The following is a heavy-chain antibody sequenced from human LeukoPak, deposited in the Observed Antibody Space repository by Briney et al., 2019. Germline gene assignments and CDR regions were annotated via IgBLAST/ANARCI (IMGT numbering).Heavy chain of an antibody. CDR2: INSDGSTT. Sequence: GGSLRLSCAASGFSFSSSWMHWVRQAPGTGLVWVSRINSDGSTTNYADSVKGRFTISRDNAMSTLYLQMNSLRAEDTAVYYCARDFGPYGMDVWGQGTTVTVAS. J-gene: IGHJ6*02. CDR3: ARDFGPYGMDV. CDR1: GFSFSSSW. D-gene: IGHD3-16*01. V-gene: IGHV3-74*01.